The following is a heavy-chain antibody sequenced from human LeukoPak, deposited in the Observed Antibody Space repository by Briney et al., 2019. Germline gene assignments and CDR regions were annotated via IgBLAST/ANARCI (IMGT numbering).Heavy chain of an antibody. CDR1: GFIFSDHW. CDR2: IWYDGSNK. CDR3: ARGATVTTFVSSQRDYYYYHGMDV. V-gene: IGHV3-33*08. D-gene: IGHD4-17*01. J-gene: IGHJ6*02. Sequence: GALRLSYAASGFIFSDHWMHWVRQAPGKGLEWVAVIWYDGSNKYYADSVKGRFTISRDNSKNTLYLQMNSLRAEDTAVYYCARGATVTTFVSSQRDYYYYHGMDVWGQGTTVTVSS.